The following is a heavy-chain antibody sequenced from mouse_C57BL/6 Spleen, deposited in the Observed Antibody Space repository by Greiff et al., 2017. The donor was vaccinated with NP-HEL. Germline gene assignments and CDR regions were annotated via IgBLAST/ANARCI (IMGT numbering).Heavy chain of an antibody. Sequence: VQLKESGPELVKPGASVKIPCKASGYTFTDYNMDWVKQSHGKSLEWIGDINPNNGGTIYNQKFKGKATLTVDKSSSTAYMELRSLTSEDTAVYYCASSVGDGYYVWGQGTTLTVSS. CDR2: INPNNGGT. CDR3: ASSVGDGYYV. J-gene: IGHJ2*01. D-gene: IGHD2-3*01. CDR1: GYTFTDYN. V-gene: IGHV1-18*01.